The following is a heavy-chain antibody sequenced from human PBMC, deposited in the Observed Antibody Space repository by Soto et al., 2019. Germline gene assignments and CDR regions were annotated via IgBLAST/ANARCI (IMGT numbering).Heavy chain of an antibody. CDR3: ASRGYSNYGLRYFDGLLRRVPFDY. J-gene: IGHJ4*02. CDR1: GGSFSGYY. D-gene: IGHD3-9*01. V-gene: IGHV4-34*01. CDR2: INHSGST. Sequence: SETLSLTCAVYGGSFSGYYWSWIRQPPGKGLEWIGEINHSGSTNYNPSLKSRVTISVDTSKNQFSLKLSSVTAADTAVYYCASRGYSNYGLRYFDGLLRRVPFDYWGQGTLVTVSS.